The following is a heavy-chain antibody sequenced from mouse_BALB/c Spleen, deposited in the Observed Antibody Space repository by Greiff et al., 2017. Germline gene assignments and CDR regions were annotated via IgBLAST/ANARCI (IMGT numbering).Heavy chain of an antibody. CDR1: GFTFSDYY. D-gene: IGHD2-1*01. CDR3: AYGNLFAY. Sequence: EVKLMESGGGLVKPGGSLKLSCAASGFTFSDYYMYWVRQTPEKRLEWVATISDGGSYTYYPDSVKGRFTISRDNAKNNLYLQMSSLKSEDTAMYYCAYGNLFAYWGQGTLVTVSA. J-gene: IGHJ3*01. V-gene: IGHV5-4*02. CDR2: ISDGGSYT.